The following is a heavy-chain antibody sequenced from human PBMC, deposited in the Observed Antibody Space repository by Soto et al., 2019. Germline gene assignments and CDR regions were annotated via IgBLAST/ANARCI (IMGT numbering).Heavy chain of an antibody. D-gene: IGHD6-19*01. CDR1: GFTFSSYA. CDR2: ISYDGSNK. CDR3: ARDELVAVAGETMYNWFDP. Sequence: PGGSLRLSCAASGFTFSSYAMHWVRQAPGKGLEWVAVISYDGSNKYYADSVKGRFTISRDNSKNTLYLQMNSLRAEDTAVYYCARDELVAVAGETMYNWFDPWGQGTLVTVSS. V-gene: IGHV3-30-3*01. J-gene: IGHJ5*02.